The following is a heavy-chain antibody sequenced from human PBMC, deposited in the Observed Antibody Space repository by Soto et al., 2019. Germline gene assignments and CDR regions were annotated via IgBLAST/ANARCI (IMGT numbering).Heavy chain of an antibody. Sequence: PGGSLRLSCAASGFTFRNYGMNWVRQAPGKGLEWVAVIWYDGSNKYYADSVKGRFTISRDNSKNTLYLQMNSLRAEDTAVYYCARDNGQLVLDYWGQGTLVTVSS. CDR1: GFTFRNYG. J-gene: IGHJ4*02. CDR3: ARDNGQLVLDY. V-gene: IGHV3-33*08. D-gene: IGHD6-13*01. CDR2: IWYDGSNK.